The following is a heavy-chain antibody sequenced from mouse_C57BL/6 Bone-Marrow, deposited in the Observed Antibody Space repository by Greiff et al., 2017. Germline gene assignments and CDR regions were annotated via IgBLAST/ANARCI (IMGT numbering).Heavy chain of an antibody. D-gene: IGHD1-1*01. V-gene: IGHV5-6*01. CDR2: ISSGGSYT. CDR1: GFTFSSYG. J-gene: IGHJ3*01. CDR3: ATYYGSSPAWFAY. Sequence: EVQRVESGGDLVKPGGSLKLSCAASGFTFSSYGMSWVRQTPDKRLGWVATISSGGSYTYYPDSVKGRFTISRDNAKNTLYLQMSSLKSEDTAMYYCATYYGSSPAWFAYWGQGTLVTVSA.